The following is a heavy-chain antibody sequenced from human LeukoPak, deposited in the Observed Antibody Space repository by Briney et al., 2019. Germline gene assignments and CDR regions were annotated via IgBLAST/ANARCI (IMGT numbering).Heavy chain of an antibody. CDR2: ISGSGGNT. CDR3: AKEGLSIVVVAAAPFDY. D-gene: IGHD2-2*01. V-gene: IGHV3-23*01. J-gene: IGHJ4*02. CDR1: GFTFSSYA. Sequence: PGGSLRLSCAASGFTFSSYAMSWVRQGPGKGLEWVSAISGSGGNTYYADSVKGRFTISRDNSKNTLYLQMNSLRAEDTAVYYCAKEGLSIVVVAAAPFDYWGQGTLVTVSS.